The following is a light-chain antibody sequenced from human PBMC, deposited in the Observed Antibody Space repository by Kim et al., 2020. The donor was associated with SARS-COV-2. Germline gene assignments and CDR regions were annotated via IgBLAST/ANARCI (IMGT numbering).Light chain of an antibody. Sequence: PAKTSTITCKGANIRTTRVHWHQQDPGQAPVLFICYDNDRPSGIPERFSGSNSGNTATLTIYRVEAGDEADYYCQVWDSTSDHYVFGTGTKVTVL. CDR1: NIRTTR. J-gene: IGLJ1*01. V-gene: IGLV3-21*01. CDR3: QVWDSTSDHYV. CDR2: YDN.